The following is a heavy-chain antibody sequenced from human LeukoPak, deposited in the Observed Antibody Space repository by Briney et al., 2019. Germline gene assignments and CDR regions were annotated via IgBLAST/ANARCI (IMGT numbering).Heavy chain of an antibody. Sequence: PSETLSLTCTVSGDSISSSNNYWGWIRQPPGKGLEWIASIYYRGNIYYNPSLQSRVTILMVKSKNEFSLKLNSVTAADTALYYCARGRTYGDFHRWFDPWGQGTLVTVS. CDR3: ARGRTYGDFHRWFDP. J-gene: IGHJ5*02. CDR2: IYYRGNI. CDR1: GDSISSSNNY. V-gene: IGHV4-39*07. D-gene: IGHD4-17*01.